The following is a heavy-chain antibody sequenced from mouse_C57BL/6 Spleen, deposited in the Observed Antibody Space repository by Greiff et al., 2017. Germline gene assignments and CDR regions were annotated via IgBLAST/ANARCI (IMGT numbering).Heavy chain of an antibody. CDR3: ARPYYGSSYEYFDV. J-gene: IGHJ1*03. V-gene: IGHV5-17*01. Sequence: EVMLVESGGGLVQPGGSLKLSCAASGFTFSDYGMHWVRQAPEKGLEWVAYISSGSSTIYSADTVKGRFTISRDNAKNTLFLQMTSLRSEDTAMYYCARPYYGSSYEYFDVWGTGTTVTVSS. CDR2: ISSGSSTI. D-gene: IGHD1-1*01. CDR1: GFTFSDYG.